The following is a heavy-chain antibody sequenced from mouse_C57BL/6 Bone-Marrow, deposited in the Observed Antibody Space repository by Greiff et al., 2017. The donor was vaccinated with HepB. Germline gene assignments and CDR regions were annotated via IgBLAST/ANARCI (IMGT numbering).Heavy chain of an antibody. J-gene: IGHJ3*01. CDR1: GYTFTDYN. CDR3: ARMGIRAYYLRAWFAY. CDR2: INPNNGGT. D-gene: IGHD1-1*01. V-gene: IGHV1-18*01. Sequence: EVQLQQSGPELVKPGASVKLPCKASGYTFTDYNMDWVKQSHGKSLEWIGEINPNNGGTIYNQKFKGKATLTVDKSSSTAYMELRSLTSEDTAVYYCARMGIRAYYLRAWFAYWGQGTLVTVSA.